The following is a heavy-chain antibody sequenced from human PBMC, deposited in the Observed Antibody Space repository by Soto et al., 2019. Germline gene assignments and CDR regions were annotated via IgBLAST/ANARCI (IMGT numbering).Heavy chain of an antibody. D-gene: IGHD4-17*01. CDR3: AREVDPYYGGNSLSLDY. J-gene: IGHJ4*02. V-gene: IGHV1-69*13. Sequence: QVQLVQSGAEVKKPGSSVKVSCKASGGTFSTYGINWVRLAPGQGLEWMGWIIPKFGTTKNAQKFQGRVTLPADESTNTAYMELKYQRYEDTAVYFCAREVDPYYGGNSLSLDYWGQGTLVTVSS. CDR2: IIPKFGTT. CDR1: GGTFSTYG.